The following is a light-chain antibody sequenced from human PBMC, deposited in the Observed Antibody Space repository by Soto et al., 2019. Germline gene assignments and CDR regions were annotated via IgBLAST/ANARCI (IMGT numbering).Light chain of an antibody. V-gene: IGLV1-44*01. CDR1: SSNIGSTT. Sequence: QSVLTQPPSASGTPGQRVTIACSGSSSNIGSTTVKWYQQLPGTAPKLLLYNNNQRPSVVPDRFSGSKSVTSASLAISGLQSEDAADYHCAAWDDSLHGVVFGVGTKLT. J-gene: IGLJ3*02. CDR3: AAWDDSLHGVV. CDR2: NNN.